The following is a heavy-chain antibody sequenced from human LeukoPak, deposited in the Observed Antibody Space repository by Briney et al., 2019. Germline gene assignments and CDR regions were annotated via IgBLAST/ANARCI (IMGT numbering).Heavy chain of an antibody. CDR2: ISYDGSDK. D-gene: IGHD2-15*01. V-gene: IGHV3-30*01. Sequence: SGGSLRLSCAASGFTFTTYAMHWVRQAPGKGPEWVVRISYDGSDKYYADSVKGRFTISRDNSKNTLYLQMNSLRAEDTAVYYCARGYCSGGSCYGDYWGQGTLVTVSS. J-gene: IGHJ4*02. CDR3: ARGYCSGGSCYGDY. CDR1: GFTFTTYA.